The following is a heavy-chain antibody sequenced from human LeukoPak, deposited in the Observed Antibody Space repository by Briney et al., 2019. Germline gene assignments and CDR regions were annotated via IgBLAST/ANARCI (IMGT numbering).Heavy chain of an antibody. CDR2: IYTSGST. V-gene: IGHV4-4*07. D-gene: IGHD3-10*01. CDR1: GGSISSYY. Sequence: SETLSLTCTVSGGSISSYYWSGIRQPAGKGLEWIGRIYTSGSTNYNPSLKSRVTMSVDTSKNQFSLKLSSVTAADTAVYYCARDRRYYGSGSYWEPRWFAPWGQGTLVTVSS. J-gene: IGHJ5*02. CDR3: ARDRRYYGSGSYWEPRWFAP.